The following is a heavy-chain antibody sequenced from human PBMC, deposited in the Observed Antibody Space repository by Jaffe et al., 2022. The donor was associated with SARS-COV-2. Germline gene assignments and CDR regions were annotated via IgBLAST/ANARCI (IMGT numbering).Heavy chain of an antibody. CDR1: GFTFSSYS. V-gene: IGHV3-21*01. CDR3: ARDMLFESRSRITMVRGVNWEYYYYYGMDV. J-gene: IGHJ6*02. Sequence: EVQLVESGGGLVKPGGSLRLSCAASGFTFSSYSMNWVRQAPGKGLEWVSSISSSSSYIYYADSVKGRFTISRDNAKNSLYLQMNSLRAEDTAVYYCARDMLFESRSRITMVRGVNWEYYYYYGMDVWGQGTTVTVSS. CDR2: ISSSSSYI. D-gene: IGHD3-10*01.